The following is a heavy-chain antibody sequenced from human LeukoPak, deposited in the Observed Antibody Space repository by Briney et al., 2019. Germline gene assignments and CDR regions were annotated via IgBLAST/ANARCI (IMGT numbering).Heavy chain of an antibody. D-gene: IGHD6-19*01. Sequence: SETLSLTCAVYGGSFSGYYWSWIRQPPGKGLEWIGEINHSGSTNYNPSLKSRVTISVDTSKNQFSLKLSSVTAADTAVYYCARGQYSSGWYKSWFDPWGQGTLVTVSS. J-gene: IGHJ5*02. CDR2: INHSGST. CDR3: ARGQYSSGWYKSWFDP. CDR1: GGSFSGYY. V-gene: IGHV4-34*01.